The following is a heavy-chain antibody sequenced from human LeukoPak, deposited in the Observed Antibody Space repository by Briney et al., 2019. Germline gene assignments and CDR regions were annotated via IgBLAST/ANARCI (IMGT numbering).Heavy chain of an antibody. V-gene: IGHV4-59*01. CDR3: ARDPGGMDV. J-gene: IGHJ6*02. CDR2: IYYSGST. Sequence: PSETLSLTCTVSGGSISSYHRSWIRQPPGKGLEWIGYIYYSGSTNYNPSLKSRVTISVDTSKNQFSLKLSSVTAADTAVYYCARDPGGMDVWGQGTTVTVSS. CDR1: GGSISSYH.